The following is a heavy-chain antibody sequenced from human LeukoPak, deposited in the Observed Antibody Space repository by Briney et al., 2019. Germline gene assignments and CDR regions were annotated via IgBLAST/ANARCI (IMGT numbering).Heavy chain of an antibody. V-gene: IGHV3-7*01. D-gene: IGHD2-15*01. CDR2: IKQDGSEK. CDR3: ASGYCSGGSCYTYYFDY. J-gene: IGHJ4*02. Sequence: PGGSLRLSCAASGFTFSSYWMSWVRQAPGKGLEWVANIKQDGSEKYYVDSVKGRFTISRDNAKNSLYLQMNSLRAEDTAVYYCASGYCSGGSCYTYYFDYWGQGTLVTVSS. CDR1: GFTFSSYW.